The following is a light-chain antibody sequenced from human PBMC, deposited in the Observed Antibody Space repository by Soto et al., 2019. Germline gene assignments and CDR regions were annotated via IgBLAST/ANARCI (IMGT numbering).Light chain of an antibody. J-gene: IGKJ3*01. CDR2: DAS. Sequence: DIQMTQPPSSVSASVGDRVTITCRASQGISSWLAWYQQKPGKAPVLLIYDASSLKSGVPSRFSGSGSGTEFTLTITSLQPDDFAIYYCQHYHGYPFTFGPGTKVDIK. CDR1: QGISSW. V-gene: IGKV1-5*01. CDR3: QHYHGYPFT.